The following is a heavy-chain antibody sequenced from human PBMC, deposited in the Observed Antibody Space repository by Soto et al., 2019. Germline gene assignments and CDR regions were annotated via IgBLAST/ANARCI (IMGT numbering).Heavy chain of an antibody. J-gene: IGHJ4*02. CDR3: AKGEQVAGTSHFDY. V-gene: IGHV3-30*18. Sequence: QVQLVESGGGVVQPGRSLRLSCAASGFTFSSYGMHWVRQAPGKGLEWVAVISYDGSNKYYADSVKGRFTISRDNSKNTLYLQMNSLRAEGTAVYYCAKGEQVAGTSHFDYWGQGTLVTVSS. CDR2: ISYDGSNK. CDR1: GFTFSSYG. D-gene: IGHD6-19*01.